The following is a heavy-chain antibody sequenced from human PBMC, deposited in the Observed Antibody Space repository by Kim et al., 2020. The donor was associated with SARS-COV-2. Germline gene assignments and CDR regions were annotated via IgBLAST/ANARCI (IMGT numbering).Heavy chain of an antibody. V-gene: IGHV1-18*01. CDR3: AREGLWFGELLRANGMDV. CDR1: GYTFTSYG. J-gene: IGHJ6*02. CDR2: ISAYNGNT. D-gene: IGHD3-10*01. Sequence: ASVKVSCKASGYTFTSYGISWVRQAPGQGLEWMGWISAYNGNTNYAQKLQGRVTMTTDTSTSTAYMELRSLRSDDTAVYYCAREGLWFGELLRANGMDVWGQGTTVTVSS.